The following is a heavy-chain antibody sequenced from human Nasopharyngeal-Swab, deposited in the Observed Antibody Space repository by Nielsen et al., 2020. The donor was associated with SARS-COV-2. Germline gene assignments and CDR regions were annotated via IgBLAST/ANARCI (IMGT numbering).Heavy chain of an antibody. CDR3: ASSSRDTAMVNDAFDI. D-gene: IGHD5-18*01. J-gene: IGHJ3*02. CDR1: GYSFTSYW. V-gene: IGHV5-51*01. CDR2: IYPGDSDT. Sequence: KVSCKGSGYSFTSYWSGWVRQMPGKGLEWMGIIYPGDSDTRYSPSFQGQVTISADKSISTAYLQWSSLKASDTAMYYCASSSRDTAMVNDAFDIWGQGTMVTVSS.